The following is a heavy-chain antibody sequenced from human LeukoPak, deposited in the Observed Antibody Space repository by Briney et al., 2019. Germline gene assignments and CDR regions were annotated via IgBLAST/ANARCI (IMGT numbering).Heavy chain of an antibody. CDR2: MNPNSGNT. J-gene: IGHJ5*02. CDR3: ARGGQVAPQPGNWFDP. Sequence: ASVKVSCKASGYTFTSYDINWVRQATGQGLEWMGWMNPNSGNTGYAQKFQGRVTMTRDMSTSTVYMELSSLRSEDTAVYYCARGGQVAPQPGNWFDPWGQGTLVTVSS. D-gene: IGHD2-2*01. CDR1: GYTFTSYD. V-gene: IGHV1-8*01.